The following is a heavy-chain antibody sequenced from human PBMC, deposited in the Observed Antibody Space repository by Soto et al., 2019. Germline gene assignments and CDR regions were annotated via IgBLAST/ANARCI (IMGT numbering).Heavy chain of an antibody. CDR1: GDRFSSYA. D-gene: IGHD3-10*01. CDR2: INAGSGTT. Sequence: QVQLAQSEAEVKRPGASVKISCRTSGDRFSSYAFHWVRQAPGQGFEWMGWINAGSGTTKYSQKFQARASITTDTSANTVYLDLNDLRFEDTALYYCVGAGGFSAWGPGTPVSVS. J-gene: IGHJ1*01. V-gene: IGHV1-3*01. CDR3: VGAGGFSA.